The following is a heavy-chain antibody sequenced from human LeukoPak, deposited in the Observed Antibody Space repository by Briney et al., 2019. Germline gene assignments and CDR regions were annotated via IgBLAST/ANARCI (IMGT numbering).Heavy chain of an antibody. CDR2: IHYTGTT. CDR1: GASISPYY. D-gene: IGHD3-10*01. V-gene: IGHV4-59*01. J-gene: IGHJ4*02. CDR3: ARGHYGPGIGTYPN. Sequence: SETLSLTCTVSGASISPYYWRWIRKAPGKGLEWIGYIHYTGTTNYNPSLKSRVSISVDTSKKQFSLRLSSVTAADTAVYYCARGHYGPGIGTYPNWGQGTLVTVSA.